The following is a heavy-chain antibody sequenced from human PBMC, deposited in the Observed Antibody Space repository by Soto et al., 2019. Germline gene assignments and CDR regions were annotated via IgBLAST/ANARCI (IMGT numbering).Heavy chain of an antibody. CDR2: ISYDGSNK. CDR3: ARDYTGLQTWGPFEY. D-gene: IGHD3-16*01. J-gene: IGHJ4*02. Sequence: PGGSLRLSCAASGFTFSSYAMHWVRQAPGKGLEWVAVISYDGSNKHYADSVKGRFTISRDNSKNTVYLQMNSLRAEDTAVYYCARDYTGLQTWGPFEYWGQGTLVTAPQ. V-gene: IGHV3-30-3*01. CDR1: GFTFSSYA.